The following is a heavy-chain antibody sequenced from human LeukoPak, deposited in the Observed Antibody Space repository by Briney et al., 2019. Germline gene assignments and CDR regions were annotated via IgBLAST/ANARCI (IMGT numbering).Heavy chain of an antibody. V-gene: IGHV4-30-4*01. J-gene: IGHJ5*02. CDR3: ARDFQGGPNDP. Sequence: SETLSLTCTVSXGSIXXXXXYXGXIRQXXXXXXEWIAYISHSGGTSFNPSLKSRATISSDTSRNQFSLKLNSVTPADTAVYYCARDFQGGPNDPWGQGTLVTVSP. CDR1: XGSIXXXXXY. CDR2: ISHSGGT. D-gene: IGHD2-15*01.